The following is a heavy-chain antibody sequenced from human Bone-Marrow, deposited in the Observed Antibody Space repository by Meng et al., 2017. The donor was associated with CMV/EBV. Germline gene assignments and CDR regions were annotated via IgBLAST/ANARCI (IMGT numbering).Heavy chain of an antibody. CDR2: IIPMVRIV. CDR1: GVTFRREI. Sequence: KVAGVTFRREIIGWVRQAPGKGLEWMGRIIPMVRIVNYAQKFQGRVTITADKSTSTAYMELSSLRSEDTAVFYCAREIQNWFDPWGQGTLVTVSS. CDR3: AREIQNWFDP. J-gene: IGHJ5*02. V-gene: IGHV1-69*04.